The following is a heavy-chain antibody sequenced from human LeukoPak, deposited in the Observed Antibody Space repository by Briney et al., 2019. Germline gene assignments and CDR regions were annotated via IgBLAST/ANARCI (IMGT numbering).Heavy chain of an antibody. CDR3: ARNGCSSTSCYWLIDP. CDR2: IKQDGSEK. D-gene: IGHD2-2*01. V-gene: IGHV3-7*01. J-gene: IGHJ5*02. CDR1: GFTFSSYW. Sequence: PGGSLRLSCAASGFTFSSYWMSWVRQAPGKGLEWVANIKQDGSEKYYVDSVKGRFTISRDNAKNSLYLQMNSLRAEDTAVYYCARNGCSSTSCYWLIDPWGQGTLVTVSS.